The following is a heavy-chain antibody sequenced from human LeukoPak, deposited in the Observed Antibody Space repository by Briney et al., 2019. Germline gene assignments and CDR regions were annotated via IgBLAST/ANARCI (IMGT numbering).Heavy chain of an antibody. D-gene: IGHD2-2*01. V-gene: IGHV4-34*01. Sequence: PSETLSLTCAVYGGSFSGYYWSWIRQPPGKGLEWIGEINHSGSTNYNPSLKSRVTISVDTSKNQFSLKLSSVTAADTAVYYCAGAEDIVVVPAFDYWGQGTLVTVSS. CDR2: INHSGST. CDR1: GGSFSGYY. J-gene: IGHJ4*02. CDR3: AGAEDIVVVPAFDY.